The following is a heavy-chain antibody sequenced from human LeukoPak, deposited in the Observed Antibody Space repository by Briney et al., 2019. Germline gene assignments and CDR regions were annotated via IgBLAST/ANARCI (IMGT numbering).Heavy chain of an antibody. J-gene: IGHJ6*03. Sequence: PGGSLRLSCAASGFSVSSNFMSWVRQAPGKGLEWVSVIYSGGTTYYADSVKGRFTISRDNSKNTLSLQMNNLRAEDTAVYYCARYGSGNNYMDVWGKGTTVTVSS. V-gene: IGHV3-53*01. CDR2: IYSGGTT. CDR1: GFSVSSNF. CDR3: ARYGSGNNYMDV. D-gene: IGHD3-10*01.